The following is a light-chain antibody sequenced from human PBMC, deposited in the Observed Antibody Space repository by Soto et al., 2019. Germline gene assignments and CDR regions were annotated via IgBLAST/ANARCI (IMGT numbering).Light chain of an antibody. CDR1: SSNIGAGYD. CDR2: QVS. V-gene: IGLV1-40*01. J-gene: IGLJ1*01. Sequence: QSVLTQPPSVSGAPGQRVTISCTGSSSNIGAGYDVHWYQQLPGTAPKLMIYQVSNRPSGVSNRFSGSKSGNTASLTISGLQAEDEADYYCSSYTSSNTFYVFGTGTKVTVL. CDR3: SSYTSSNTFYV.